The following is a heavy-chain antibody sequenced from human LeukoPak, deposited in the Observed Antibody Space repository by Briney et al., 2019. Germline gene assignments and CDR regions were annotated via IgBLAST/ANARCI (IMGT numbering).Heavy chain of an antibody. V-gene: IGHV1-8*01. CDR2: MNPNSGNT. CDR1: GYTFTSYD. J-gene: IGHJ6*02. Sequence: ASVKVSCKASGYTFTSYDINWVRQATGQGLEWMGWMNPNSGNTGYAQKFQGRVTMTRNTSISTAYMELSSLRSEDTAVCYCARGYQEMVYAIRRYYGMDVWAKGPRSPSP. CDR3: ARGYQEMVYAIRRYYGMDV. D-gene: IGHD2-8*01.